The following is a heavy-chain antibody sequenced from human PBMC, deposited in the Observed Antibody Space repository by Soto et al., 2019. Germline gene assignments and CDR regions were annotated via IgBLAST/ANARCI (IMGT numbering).Heavy chain of an antibody. CDR1: GGSISSSNW. D-gene: IGHD5-12*01. Sequence: SETLSLTCAVSGGSISSSNWWSWVRQPPGKGLEWIGEIYHSGSTNYNPSLKSRVTISVDKSKNQFSLKLSSVTAADTAVYYCARGYTIAGVYYYYGMDVWGQGTTVTVSS. J-gene: IGHJ6*02. CDR3: ARGYTIAGVYYYYGMDV. V-gene: IGHV4-4*02. CDR2: IYHSGST.